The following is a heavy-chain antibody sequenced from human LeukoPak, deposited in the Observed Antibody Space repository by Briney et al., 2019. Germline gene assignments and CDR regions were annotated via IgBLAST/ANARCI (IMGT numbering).Heavy chain of an antibody. V-gene: IGHV4-38-2*02. CDR1: GYSISSGYY. D-gene: IGHD3-3*01. J-gene: IGHJ5*02. CDR3: ATQYYDFWSGYPRIVGGWSGFDP. CDR2: IYHSGST. Sequence: SETLSLTCTVSGYSISSGYYWGWIRQPPGKGLEWIGSIYHSGSTYYNPALKSRVTISVDTSKNQFPLKLSSVTAADTAVYYCATQYYDFWSGYPRIVGGWSGFDPWGQGTLVTVSS.